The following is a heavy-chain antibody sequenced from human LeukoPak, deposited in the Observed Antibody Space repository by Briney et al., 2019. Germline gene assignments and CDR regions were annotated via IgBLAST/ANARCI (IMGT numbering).Heavy chain of an antibody. CDR1: GFTVSSNY. Sequence: GGSLRLSCAASGFTVSSNYMSWVRQAPGKGLEWVSVIYSGGSTYYADSVKGRFTISRDNSQNTVYLQMYSLRAEDTAVYYCARESFGDFLLDYWGQGTLVTVSS. V-gene: IGHV3-53*01. D-gene: IGHD3-10*01. CDR3: ARESFGDFLLDY. CDR2: IYSGGST. J-gene: IGHJ4*02.